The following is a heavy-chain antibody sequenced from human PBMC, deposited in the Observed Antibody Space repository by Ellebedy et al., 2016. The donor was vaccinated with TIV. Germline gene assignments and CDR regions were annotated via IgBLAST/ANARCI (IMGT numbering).Heavy chain of an antibody. Sequence: MPSETLSLTCSVSGGSISNYFWTWVRQPAGKGLEWIGRIYTSGTSNYNPSLKSRVTMSVETSKNQFSLKVNFVTAADTAVYYCARELGRNDLQPLDFWGQGTLVTVSS. V-gene: IGHV4-4*07. D-gene: IGHD1-1*01. CDR3: ARELGRNDLQPLDF. CDR2: IYTSGTS. CDR1: GGSISNYF. J-gene: IGHJ4*02.